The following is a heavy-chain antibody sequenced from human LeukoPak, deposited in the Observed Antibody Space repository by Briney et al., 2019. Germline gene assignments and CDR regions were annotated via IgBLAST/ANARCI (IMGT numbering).Heavy chain of an antibody. CDR1: EFTFSSYW. CDR3: ARSSGIGTTDY. D-gene: IGHD1-1*01. V-gene: IGHV3-7*03. Sequence: GGSLRLSCEVSEFTFSSYWMTWVRQAPGKGLEWVANINYDGGETYYVDSVRGRFTISRDNAKNSLYLQMNSLRAEDTAIYYCARSSGIGTTDYWGQGTLVTVSS. J-gene: IGHJ4*02. CDR2: INYDGGET.